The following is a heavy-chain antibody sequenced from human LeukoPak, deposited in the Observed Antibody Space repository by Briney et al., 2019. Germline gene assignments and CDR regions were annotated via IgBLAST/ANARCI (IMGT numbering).Heavy chain of an antibody. V-gene: IGHV4-34*01. Sequence: SETLSLTCAVYGGSFSGYYWSWIRQPPGKGLEWIGEINHSGSTNYNPSLKSRATISVDTSKNQFSLKLSSVTAADTAVYYCARGLVSKTVGRIYYGSGSYLVYFDYWGQGTLVTVSS. CDR2: INHSGST. J-gene: IGHJ4*02. D-gene: IGHD3-10*01. CDR3: ARGLVSKTVGRIYYGSGSYLVYFDY. CDR1: GGSFSGYY.